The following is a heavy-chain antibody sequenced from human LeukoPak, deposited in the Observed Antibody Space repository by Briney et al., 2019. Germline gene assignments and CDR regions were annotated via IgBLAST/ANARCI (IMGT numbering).Heavy chain of an antibody. CDR3: ARGSSSMRAFDI. V-gene: IGHV6-1*01. CDR1: GDSVPNKRAP. Sequence: SQTLPLTCAISGDSVPNKRAPYNWITQSPSRALEGLERTYYRSKWYTDYAVSVKSRIAINPDTSQNQFSLQLNSVTPEDTAVYYCARGSSSMRAFDIWGQGTMVTVSS. CDR2: TYYRSKWYT. J-gene: IGHJ3*02. D-gene: IGHD6-6*01.